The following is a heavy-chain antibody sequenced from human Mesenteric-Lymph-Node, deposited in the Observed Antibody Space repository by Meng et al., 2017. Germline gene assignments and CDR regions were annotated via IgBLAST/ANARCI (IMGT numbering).Heavy chain of an antibody. J-gene: IGHJ4*02. CDR2: IYPSGST. D-gene: IGHD5-18*01. Sequence: QVPLQWPGPGLWKPSVNLSPPSPVLGCSISSVFWWTWVRQSPGKGLEWIGEIYPSGSTNYNPSLKSRVTISVDKSKNQFSLKLTSVTAADTAVYYCARGGYYSFDYWGQGTLVTVSS. CDR3: ARGGYYSFDY. CDR1: GCSISSVFW. V-gene: IGHV4-4*02.